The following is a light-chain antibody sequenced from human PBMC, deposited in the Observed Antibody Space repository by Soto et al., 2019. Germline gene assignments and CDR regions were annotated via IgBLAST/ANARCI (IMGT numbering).Light chain of an antibody. Sequence: EIVLTQSPGPLSLSPGERASLSCRASESVSSSYLAWYQQKPGQAPRLLIYSASSRATGIPYRFSGSGSGTDFTLTIGSLEPEDFAVYYWQQYGSSPLTFGQGTKVELK. J-gene: IGKJ1*01. V-gene: IGKV3-20*01. CDR3: QQYGSSPLT. CDR2: SAS. CDR1: ESVSSSY.